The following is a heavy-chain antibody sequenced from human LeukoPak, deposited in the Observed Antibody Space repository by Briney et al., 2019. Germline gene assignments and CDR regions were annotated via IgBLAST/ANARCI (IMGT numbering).Heavy chain of an antibody. CDR3: AKVGGSSHYYYMDV. J-gene: IGHJ6*03. D-gene: IGHD1-26*01. CDR2: IYYIGDT. Sequence: PSQTLSLTCTVSGASISTSRDYWGWIRQPPGKGLEWIGSIYYIGDTYYNPSLKSRVTMSLDMSKNQFSLKLNSVTAADTAVYYCAKVGGSSHYYYMDVWGKGTTVTVSS. V-gene: IGHV4-39*07. CDR1: GASISTSRDY.